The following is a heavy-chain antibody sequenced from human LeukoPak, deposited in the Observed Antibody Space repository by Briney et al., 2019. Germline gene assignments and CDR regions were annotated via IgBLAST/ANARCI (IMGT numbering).Heavy chain of an antibody. Sequence: ASVTVFCTASGYTFTSYGISWVRQAPGQGLEWMGWISAYNGNTNYAQKLQGRVTMTTDTSTSTAYMELRSLRSDDTAVYYCARGRRGYYVDYWGQGTLVTVSS. J-gene: IGHJ4*02. CDR2: ISAYNGNT. CDR1: GYTFTSYG. V-gene: IGHV1-18*01. CDR3: ARGRRGYYVDY. D-gene: IGHD3-3*01.